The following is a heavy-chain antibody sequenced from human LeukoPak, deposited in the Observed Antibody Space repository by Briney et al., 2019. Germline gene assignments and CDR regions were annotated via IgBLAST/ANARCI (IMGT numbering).Heavy chain of an antibody. J-gene: IGHJ1*01. V-gene: IGHV3-7*01. Sequence: GGSLRLSCAASGFTFSSYWMSWVRQAPGKGLEWVANIKQDGSEKDYVDSVKGRFTISRDNAKNSLHLQMNSLRVEDTAVYYCAVTTVLWPFQHWGQGTLITVSS. CDR2: IKQDGSEK. D-gene: IGHD4-17*01. CDR3: AVTTVLWPFQH. CDR1: GFTFSSYW.